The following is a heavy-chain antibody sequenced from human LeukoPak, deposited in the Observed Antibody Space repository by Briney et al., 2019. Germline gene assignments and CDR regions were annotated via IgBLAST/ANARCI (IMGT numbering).Heavy chain of an antibody. J-gene: IGHJ4*02. Sequence: GGSLRLSCTTSGFTFSSYAMHWVRQAPGKGLEFVSAISSSGGSTYYANSVKGRFTISRDHSKNTLYLQMGSLRAEDMAVYYCARVGSGSYHMDYFDYWGQGTLVTVSS. V-gene: IGHV3-64*01. CDR3: ARVGSGSYHMDYFDY. CDR1: GFTFSSYA. D-gene: IGHD1-26*01. CDR2: ISSSGGST.